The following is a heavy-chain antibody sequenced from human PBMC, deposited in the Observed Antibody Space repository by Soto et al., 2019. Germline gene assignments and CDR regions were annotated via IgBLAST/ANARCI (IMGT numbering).Heavy chain of an antibody. Sequence: HPGGSLRLSCAASGFTFSSYAMNWVRQAPGKGLEWVSAISGSGSSTDYADSVKGRFTISRDISKNTLHLQMNSLRAEDTAVYYCAKDLFGGAVPLGAPFDSWGQGTLVTVSS. J-gene: IGHJ4*02. V-gene: IGHV3-23*01. CDR3: AKDLFGGAVPLGAPFDS. CDR1: GFTFSSYA. D-gene: IGHD1-26*01. CDR2: ISGSGSST.